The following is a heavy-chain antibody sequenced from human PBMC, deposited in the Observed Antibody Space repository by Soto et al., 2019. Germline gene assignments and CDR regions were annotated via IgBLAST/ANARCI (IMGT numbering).Heavy chain of an antibody. D-gene: IGHD5-18*01. CDR1: GFTFSNVG. Sequence: PGGSLRLSCTASGFTFSNVGMHWVRQSPGKGLEWVAVISDDGRNRYYADFVKGRFTSSRDNSKNTVFLQMNNLRAEDSAVYYCAKGRGYSDGSMFDHWGQGSLVTVSS. J-gene: IGHJ4*02. CDR2: ISDDGRNR. V-gene: IGHV3-30*18. CDR3: AKGRGYSDGSMFDH.